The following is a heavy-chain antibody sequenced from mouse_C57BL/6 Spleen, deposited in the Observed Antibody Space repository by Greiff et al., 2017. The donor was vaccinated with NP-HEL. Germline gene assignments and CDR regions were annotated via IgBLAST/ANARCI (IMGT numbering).Heavy chain of an antibody. V-gene: IGHV1-55*01. CDR1: GYTFTSYW. D-gene: IGHD1-1*01. CDR2: IYPGSGST. Sequence: QVQLQQSGAELVKPGASVKMSCKASGYTFTSYWITWVKQRPGQGLEWIGDIYPGSGSTNYNEKFTSKATLTLDTSSSPAYMQLSSLTSEDSAVYYCARGYYGSGYLFAYWGQGTLVTVSA. J-gene: IGHJ3*01. CDR3: ARGYYGSGYLFAY.